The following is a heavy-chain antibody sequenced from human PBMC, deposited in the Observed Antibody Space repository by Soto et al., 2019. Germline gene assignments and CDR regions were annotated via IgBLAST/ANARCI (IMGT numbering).Heavy chain of an antibody. Sequence: GASVKVSCKASGYTFTSYYMHWVRQAPGQGLEWMGIINPSGGSTSYAQKFQGRVTMTRDTSKNQFSLKLSSVTAADTAVYYCARGRHWLDYWGQGTLVTVSS. CDR1: GYTFTSYY. CDR2: INPSGGST. V-gene: IGHV1-46*01. CDR3: ARGRHWLDY. D-gene: IGHD6-19*01. J-gene: IGHJ4*02.